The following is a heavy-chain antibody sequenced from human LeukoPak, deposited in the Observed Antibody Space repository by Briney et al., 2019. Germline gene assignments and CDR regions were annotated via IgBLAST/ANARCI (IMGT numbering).Heavy chain of an antibody. CDR1: GGSISSGGYY. Sequence: SETLSLTCTVSGGSISSGGYYWRWIRQPPGKGLEWIGYIYHSGSTYYNPSLKSRVTISVDRSKNQFSLKLSSVTAADTAVYYCARDQMGAARTGDVLDYWGQGTLVTVSS. V-gene: IGHV4-30-2*01. D-gene: IGHD7-27*01. CDR2: IYHSGST. CDR3: ARDQMGAARTGDVLDY. J-gene: IGHJ4*02.